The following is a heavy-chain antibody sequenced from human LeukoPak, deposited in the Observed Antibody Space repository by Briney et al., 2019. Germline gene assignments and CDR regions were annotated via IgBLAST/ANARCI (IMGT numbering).Heavy chain of an antibody. CDR3: AKDLVPYYYYGMDV. CDR1: GFTFGSYA. J-gene: IGHJ6*04. V-gene: IGHV3-23*01. Sequence: GGSLRLSCAASGFTFGSYAMSWVRQAPGKGLEWVSAISGSGGSTYYADSVRGRFTISRDNSKNTLYLQMNSLRAEDTAVYYCAKDLVPYYYYGMDVWGKGTTVTVSS. CDR2: ISGSGGST.